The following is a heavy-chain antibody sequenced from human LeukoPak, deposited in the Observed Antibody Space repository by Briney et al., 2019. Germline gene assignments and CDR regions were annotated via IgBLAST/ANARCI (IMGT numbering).Heavy chain of an antibody. D-gene: IGHD3-16*01. V-gene: IGHV3-66*01. CDR2: IYTGGTT. J-gene: IGHJ4*02. CDR3: AREISRFGI. CDR1: EFTFSSYA. Sequence: GGSLRLSCAASEFTFSSYAMQWVRQAPGKGLEWVSGIYTGGTTYYTDSVKGRFTISRDNPNNTLYLQMHSLRAEDTAVYYCAREISRFGIWGQGTLVTVSS.